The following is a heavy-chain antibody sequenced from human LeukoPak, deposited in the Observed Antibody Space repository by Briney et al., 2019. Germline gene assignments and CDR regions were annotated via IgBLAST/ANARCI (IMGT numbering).Heavy chain of an antibody. CDR2: ISSSGSTI. CDR3: AKRQGVDYDSSGYYQNFDY. J-gene: IGHJ4*02. CDR1: GFTFSSYE. D-gene: IGHD3-22*01. Sequence: GGSLRLSCAASGFTFSSYEMNWVRQAPGKGLEWVSYISSSGSTIYYADSVKGRFTISRDNSKNTLYLQMNRLRAEDTAVYYCAKRQGVDYDSSGYYQNFDYWGQGTLVTVSS. V-gene: IGHV3-48*03.